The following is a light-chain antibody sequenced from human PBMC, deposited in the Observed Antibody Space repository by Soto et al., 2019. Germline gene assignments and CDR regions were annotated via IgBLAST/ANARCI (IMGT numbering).Light chain of an antibody. V-gene: IGKV3-20*01. CDR2: GTS. J-gene: IGKJ4*01. CDR1: QSVSD. CDR3: QHDGTTVT. Sequence: EIVLTQSPGTLSLSPGDRATLSCRASQSVSDLAWYRQKPGQAPRLLIYGTSNRATGTPDMFSGSGSGTDFTLTITILEPEDVAVFCCQHDGTTVTFGGGTKVEIK.